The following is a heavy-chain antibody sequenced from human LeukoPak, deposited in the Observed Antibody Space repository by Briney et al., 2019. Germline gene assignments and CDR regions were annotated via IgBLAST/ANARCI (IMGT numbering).Heavy chain of an antibody. V-gene: IGHV3-74*01. Sequence: GGSLRLSCAASGFTFSNYWMHWVRQAPGKGLVWVSRINSDGSSTTYADSVKGRFTISRDNAKNTLYLQMSSLRAEDTAVYYCARTYYYASGSSSPYWYFDLWGRGTLVTVSS. CDR3: ARTYYYASGSSSPYWYFDL. CDR2: INSDGSST. D-gene: IGHD3-10*01. CDR1: GFTFSNYW. J-gene: IGHJ2*01.